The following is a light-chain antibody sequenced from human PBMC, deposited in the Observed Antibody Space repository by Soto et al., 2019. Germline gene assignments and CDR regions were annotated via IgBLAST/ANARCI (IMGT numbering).Light chain of an antibody. CDR1: QSVSNNY. CDR3: QQYGSSGT. J-gene: IGKJ1*01. Sequence: EIVLTKSPGTLSLSPWERATLSCRASQSVSNNYLAWYQQKPGQAPRLLIYGASNRATGIPDRFSGSGPGTDFTLTSSRLEPEDFAVYYCQQYGSSGTFGQGTKVDI. CDR2: GAS. V-gene: IGKV3-20*01.